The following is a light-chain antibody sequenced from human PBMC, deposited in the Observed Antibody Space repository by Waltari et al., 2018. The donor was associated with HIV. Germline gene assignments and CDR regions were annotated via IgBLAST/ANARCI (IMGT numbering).Light chain of an antibody. J-gene: IGLJ2*01. CDR3: ATWDISLSAVV. CDR2: RDN. CDR1: SNNVGNQG. Sequence: QAGLTQPPSVSKGMRQTATLTCTGNSNNVGNQGAAWLQQHQGHPPKLLSYRDNKRPSGISERFSASRSGNTASLTITGVQPEDEADYFCATWDISLSAVVFGGGTTLT. V-gene: IGLV10-54*04.